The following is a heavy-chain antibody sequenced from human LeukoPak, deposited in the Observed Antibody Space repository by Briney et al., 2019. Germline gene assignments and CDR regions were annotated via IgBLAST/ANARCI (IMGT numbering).Heavy chain of an antibody. CDR3: ARVFYYGSRNAFDI. CDR2: IYYSGST. CDR1: GGSISSYY. Sequence: SETLSLTCTVSGGSISSYYWSWIRQPPGKGLEWIGYIYYSGSTNYNPSLKSRVTISVDTSKNQFSLKLSSVTAADTAVYYCARVFYYGSRNAFDIWGQGTMVTVSS. D-gene: IGHD3-10*01. J-gene: IGHJ3*02. V-gene: IGHV4-59*01.